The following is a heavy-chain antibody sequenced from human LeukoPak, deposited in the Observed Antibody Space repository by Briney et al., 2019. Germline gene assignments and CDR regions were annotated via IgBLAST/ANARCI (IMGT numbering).Heavy chain of an antibody. CDR2: ISRDGNP. D-gene: IGHD2-21*02. J-gene: IGHJ4*02. CDR3: AKASCGGGCYVES. V-gene: IGHV4-38-2*02. Sequence: SETLSLTCSVSIDSAYYWGWIRQPPGKGLEWVGSISRDGNPSHNPSLKSRVTLSIQTSQNQISLRLSSVTAADTAVYYCAKASCGGGCYVESWGQGTLVTVSS. CDR1: IDSAYY.